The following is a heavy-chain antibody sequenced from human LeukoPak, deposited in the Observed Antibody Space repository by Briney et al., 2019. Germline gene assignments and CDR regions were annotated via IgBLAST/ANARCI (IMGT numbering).Heavy chain of an antibody. D-gene: IGHD4-11*01. CDR2: INSDGSST. V-gene: IGHV3-74*01. Sequence: GGSLRLSCAASGFTFSSYAMSWVRQAPGKGLVWVSRINSDGSSTSYADSVKGRFTISRDNAKNTLYLQMNSLRAEDTAVYYCARGEGSNYYYYMDVWGKGTTVTVSS. CDR3: ARGEGSNYYYYMDV. J-gene: IGHJ6*03. CDR1: GFTFSSYA.